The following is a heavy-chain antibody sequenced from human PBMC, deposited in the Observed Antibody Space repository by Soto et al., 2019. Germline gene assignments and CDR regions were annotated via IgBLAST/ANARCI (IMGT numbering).Heavy chain of an antibody. V-gene: IGHV1-2*04. Sequence: GSSVKVSCKASGYTFTGYYMHWVRQAPGQGLEWMGWINPSSGGTNYAQKFQGWVTVSRDTSISTAYMELSRLRSDDTAVYYCAVVATREGAFDIWGPGTMVTVSS. J-gene: IGHJ3*02. CDR2: INPSSGGT. CDR3: AVVATREGAFDI. D-gene: IGHD5-12*01. CDR1: GYTFTGYY.